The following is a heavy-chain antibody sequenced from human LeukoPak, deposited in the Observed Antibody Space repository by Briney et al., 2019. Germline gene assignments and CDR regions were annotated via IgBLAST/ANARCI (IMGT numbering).Heavy chain of an antibody. V-gene: IGHV1-69*04. CDR1: GYTFTSYY. D-gene: IGHD3-10*01. J-gene: IGHJ5*02. CDR3: ARAGGYNWFDP. CDR2: IIPILGIA. Sequence: VASVKVSCKASGYTFTSYYMHWVRQAPGQGLEWMGRIIPILGIANYAQKFQGRVTITADKSTSTAYMELSSLRSEDTAVYYCARAGGYNWFDPWGQGTLVTVSS.